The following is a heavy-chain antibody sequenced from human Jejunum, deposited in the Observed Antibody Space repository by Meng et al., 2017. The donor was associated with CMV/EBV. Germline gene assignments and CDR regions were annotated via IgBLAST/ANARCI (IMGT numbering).Heavy chain of an antibody. D-gene: IGHD2-2*03. CDR1: SNT. CDR2: IRYDGGNT. V-gene: IGHV3-30*02. Sequence: SNTINWVRQAPGKGLEWVAFIRYDGGNTYYTDSVKGRFTISRDNSKNTLYLQLNSLRAEDTAVYHCVQGGYCSSTTCYNLGWFAPWGQGTLVTVSS. J-gene: IGHJ5*02. CDR3: VQGGYCSSTTCYNLGWFAP.